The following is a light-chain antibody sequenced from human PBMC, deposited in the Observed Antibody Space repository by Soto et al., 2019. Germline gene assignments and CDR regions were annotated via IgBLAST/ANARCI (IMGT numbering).Light chain of an antibody. CDR1: QDIRDW. V-gene: IGKV1-12*01. J-gene: IGKJ3*01. CDR3: QQAFSFPFT. Sequence: DIQMTQSPSSVSAYVGDRVTITCRASQDIRDWIAWYQQKTGKAPKLLISAASTLQSGVPSRFSGSGSGTNFSLTISSLQSEDFAIYYCQQAFSFPFTFGPGPKVDI. CDR2: AAS.